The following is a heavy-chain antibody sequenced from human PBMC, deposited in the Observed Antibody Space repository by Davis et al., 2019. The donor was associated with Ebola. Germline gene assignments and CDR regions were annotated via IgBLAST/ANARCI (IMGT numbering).Heavy chain of an antibody. CDR1: GYSFTSYW. V-gene: IGHV5-51*01. CDR2: MSPADYHT. CDR3: ASGRVVAAGSLSLQY. D-gene: IGHD6-13*01. J-gene: IGHJ4*02. Sequence: GESLNTSCKGSGYSFTSYWIGWVRQMPGKGPEWMGIMSPADYHTIYSPSFQGQVRISADKSTSTAYLQWSSLNASDTAMDYCASGRVVAAGSLSLQYWGQGTRVTASS.